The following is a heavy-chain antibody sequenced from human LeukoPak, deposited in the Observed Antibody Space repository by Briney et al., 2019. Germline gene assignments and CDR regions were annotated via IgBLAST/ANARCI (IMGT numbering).Heavy chain of an antibody. CDR1: GFTFSSYA. J-gene: IGHJ4*02. V-gene: IGHV3-30-3*01. Sequence: GRSLRLSSAASGFTFSSYAMHWVRQAPGKGLEWVAVISYDGSNKYYADSVKGRFTISRDNSKNTLYLQMNSLRAEDTAVYYCARGEMGTIEGYSDYWGQGTLVTVSS. CDR3: ARGEMGTIEGYSDY. D-gene: IGHD5-24*01. CDR2: ISYDGSNK.